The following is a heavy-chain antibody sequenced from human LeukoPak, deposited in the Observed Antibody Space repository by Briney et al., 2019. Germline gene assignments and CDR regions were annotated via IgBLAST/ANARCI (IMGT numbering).Heavy chain of an antibody. CDR3: AREFVVVPAAIAYYYYGMDV. V-gene: IGHV3-66*01. CDR2: IYSGGST. CDR1: GFTVSSNY. Sequence: PGGSLRLSCAASGFTVSSNYMSWVRQAPGKGLEWVSVIYSGGSTYYADSVKGRFTISRDNSKNTLYLQMNSLRAEDTAVYYCAREFVVVPAAIAYYYYGMDVWGQGTTVTVSS. J-gene: IGHJ6*02. D-gene: IGHD2-2*01.